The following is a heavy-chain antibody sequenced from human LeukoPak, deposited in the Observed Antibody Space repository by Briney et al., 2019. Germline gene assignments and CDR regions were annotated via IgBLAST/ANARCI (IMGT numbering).Heavy chain of an antibody. CDR3: ARGLVVAARVFDY. V-gene: IGHV4-34*01. D-gene: IGHD2-15*01. CDR2: INHSGST. J-gene: IGHJ4*02. Sequence: SETLSLTCTVSGGSISSYYWSWIRQPPGKGLEWIGEINHSGSTNYNPSLKSRVTISVDTSKNQFSLKLSTVTAADTAVYYCARGLVVAARVFDYWGQGTLVTVSS. CDR1: GGSISSYY.